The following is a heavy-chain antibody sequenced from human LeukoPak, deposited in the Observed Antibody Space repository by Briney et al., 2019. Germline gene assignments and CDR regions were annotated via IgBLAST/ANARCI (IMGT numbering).Heavy chain of an antibody. CDR3: ARDLVTVTKGFDI. V-gene: IGHV4-59*11. CDR2: ISYIGST. CDR1: DHSFSSHY. J-gene: IGHJ3*02. Sequence: SETLSLTCAVSDHSFSSHYWSWIRQPPGKGLEWIGYISYIGSTNYNPSLKSRVTISMDTSRNQFSLRLRSVTAADTAVYYCARDLVTVTKGFDIWGQGTMVSVSS. D-gene: IGHD4-17*01.